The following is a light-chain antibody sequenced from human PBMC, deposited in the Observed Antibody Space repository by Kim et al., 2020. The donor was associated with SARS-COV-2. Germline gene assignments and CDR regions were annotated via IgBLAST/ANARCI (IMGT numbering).Light chain of an antibody. CDR3: QQYGTTQGT. J-gene: IGKJ2*01. V-gene: IGKV3-20*01. CDR1: QGVSGTY. Sequence: LSPGERVTLPCRASQGVSGTYLAWYQQKPGQAPRLLIYGASSRATGIPDRCSGSVSGTDFTLTITRLEPEDFAVYYCQQYGTTQGTFGQGTKLEI. CDR2: GAS.